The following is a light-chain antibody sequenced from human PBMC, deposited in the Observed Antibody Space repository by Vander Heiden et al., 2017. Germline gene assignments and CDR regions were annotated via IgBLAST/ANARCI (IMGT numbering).Light chain of an antibody. CDR1: TGAVTTGYY. Sequence: QPVLTQAPSLPVSPGGTVTLTCASSTGAVTTGYYPSWFQQKPGQAPRALIYSTGNKHSWTPARFSGSLLGGKAALTLSGVQPEDEADYYCLLYYGSSQLVFGGGTKLTVL. V-gene: IGLV7-43*01. CDR3: LLYYGSSQLV. CDR2: STG. J-gene: IGLJ2*01.